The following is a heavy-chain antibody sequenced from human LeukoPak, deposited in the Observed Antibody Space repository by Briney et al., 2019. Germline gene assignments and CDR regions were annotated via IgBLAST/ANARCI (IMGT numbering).Heavy chain of an antibody. CDR2: IYYSGST. D-gene: IGHD3-10*01. J-gene: IGHJ6*03. CDR3: ARVEITMVRGVSYYYYMDV. Sequence: SETLSLTCTVSGGSISSSSYYWGWIRQPPGKGLEWIGSIYYSGSTYYNPSLKSRVTISVDTSKNQFSLKLSSVTAADTAVYYCARVEITMVRGVSYYYYMDVWGKGTTVTVSS. V-gene: IGHV4-39*07. CDR1: GGSISSSSYY.